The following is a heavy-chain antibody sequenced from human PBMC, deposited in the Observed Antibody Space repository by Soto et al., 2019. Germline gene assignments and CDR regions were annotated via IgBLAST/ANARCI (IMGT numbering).Heavy chain of an antibody. CDR2: ISSSSSYI. V-gene: IGHV3-21*01. CDR1: GFTFSSYS. CDR3: ARVSELLPSFDY. J-gene: IGHJ4*02. Sequence: PGGSLRLSCAASGFTFSSYSMNWVRQAPGKGLEWVSSISSSSSYIYYADSVKGRFTISRDNAKNSLYLQMNSLRAEDTAVYYCARVSELLPSFDYWGQGTLVTVSS. D-gene: IGHD2-15*01.